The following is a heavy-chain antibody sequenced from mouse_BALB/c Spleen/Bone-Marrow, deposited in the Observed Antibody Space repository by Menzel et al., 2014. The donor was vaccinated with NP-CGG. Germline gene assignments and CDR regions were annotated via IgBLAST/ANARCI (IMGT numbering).Heavy chain of an antibody. V-gene: IGHV1-14*01. D-gene: IGHD1-2*01. CDR1: GYTFTSYV. CDR2: INPYNDGT. CDR3: ARGLRLRAHYFDY. J-gene: IGHJ2*01. Sequence: EVQLQQSGPELVKPGASVKMSCKASGYTFTSYVMHWVKQKPGQGLEWIGYINPYNDGTKYNEKFKGKATLTPDKSSSTAYMELSSLTSEDSAVYYCARGLRLRAHYFDYWGQGTTLTVSS.